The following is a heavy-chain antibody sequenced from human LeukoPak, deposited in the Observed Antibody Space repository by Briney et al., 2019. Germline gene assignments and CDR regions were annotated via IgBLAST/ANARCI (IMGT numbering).Heavy chain of an antibody. D-gene: IGHD5-12*01. Sequence: GASVTVSCTASGGTFSSYAITWVRQAPGQGLEWMGGIIPIFDTANYAQKFLGRVTITADESTSTAYMELSSLRSEDTAVYYCASGGWGSGYEYFDYWGQGTLVTVSS. CDR2: IIPIFDTA. J-gene: IGHJ4*02. CDR3: ASGGWGSGYEYFDY. V-gene: IGHV1-69*01. CDR1: GGTFSSYA.